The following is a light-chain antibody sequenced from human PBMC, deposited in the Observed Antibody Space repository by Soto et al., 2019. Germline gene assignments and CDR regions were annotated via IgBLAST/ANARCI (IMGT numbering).Light chain of an antibody. CDR3: SSYTSSSTVL. Sequence: QSALTQPRSVSGSPGQPVTISCTGTSSDIGNYNYVSWYQQHPGKAPKVTIYDVTKRPSGVPDRFSGSKSGNTASLTISGLQAEDEADYYCSSYTSSSTVLFGGGTKVTVL. CDR2: DVT. J-gene: IGLJ2*01. V-gene: IGLV2-11*01. CDR1: SSDIGNYNY.